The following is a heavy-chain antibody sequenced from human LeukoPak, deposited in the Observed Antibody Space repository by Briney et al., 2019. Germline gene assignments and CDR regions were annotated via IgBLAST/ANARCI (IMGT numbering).Heavy chain of an antibody. D-gene: IGHD6-19*01. V-gene: IGHV3-23*01. CDR1: GFTFSRYG. J-gene: IGHJ4*02. Sequence: PGGSLRLSCAASGFTFSRYGMSWVRQAPGKGLEWVSAISGSGGSTYYADSEKGRFTISRDNSKNTLYLQINSLRAEDTAVYYCAKDHLPGIVVADRDYWGQGTLVTVSS. CDR3: AKDHLPGIVVADRDY. CDR2: ISGSGGST.